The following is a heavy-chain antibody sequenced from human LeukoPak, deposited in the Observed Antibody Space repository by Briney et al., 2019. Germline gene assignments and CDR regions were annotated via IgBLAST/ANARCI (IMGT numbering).Heavy chain of an antibody. V-gene: IGHV3-23*01. CDR2: ISGSGGST. J-gene: IGHJ5*02. Sequence: GGSLRLSCAASGFTFSSYAMSWVRQAPGKGLEWVSAISGSGGSTYYADSVKGRFTISRDNSKNTLYLQMNSLRAEDTAVYYCAKDTAYYYDSSGHKWNWFDPWGQGTLVTVSS. D-gene: IGHD3-22*01. CDR3: AKDTAYYYDSSGHKWNWFDP. CDR1: GFTFSSYA.